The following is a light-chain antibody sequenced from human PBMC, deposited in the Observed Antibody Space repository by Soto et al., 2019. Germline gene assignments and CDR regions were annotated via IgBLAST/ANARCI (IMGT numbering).Light chain of an antibody. CDR2: TAS. J-gene: IGKJ1*01. V-gene: IGKV1-12*01. CDR1: QGFSTW. CDR3: QQAASFPIT. Sequence: DIQMTQSPSSVSASVGERVTITCRASQGFSTWLSWYQQKPGKAPNLLIYTASSLQSGVPSRFSGSGSGTDFTLTINGLQPEDFATYYCQQAASFPITFGQGTKVDIK.